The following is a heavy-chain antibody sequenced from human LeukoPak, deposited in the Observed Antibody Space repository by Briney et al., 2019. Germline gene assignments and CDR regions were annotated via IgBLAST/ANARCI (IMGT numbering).Heavy chain of an antibody. CDR2: VFGSGGST. CDR1: GFTFSSYA. Sequence: GGSLRLSCAASGFTFSSYAMSWVRQAPGKGLEWVSSVFGSGGSTYYADPVKGRFIISRDNSKNTLYLQMNNRRAEDTAVYYCAKVSRGYCRGGTCYYYYGMDVWGQGTTVTVSS. D-gene: IGHD2-15*01. J-gene: IGHJ6*02. CDR3: AKVSRGYCRGGTCYYYYGMDV. V-gene: IGHV3-23*01.